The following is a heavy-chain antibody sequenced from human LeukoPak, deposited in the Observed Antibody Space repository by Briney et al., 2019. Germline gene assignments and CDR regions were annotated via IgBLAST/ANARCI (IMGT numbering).Heavy chain of an antibody. V-gene: IGHV1-18*01. CDR2: ISPYNGNT. CDR1: GYTFTNYG. Sequence: ASVKVSCKASGYTFTNYGISWVRQAPGQGLEWMGWISPYNGNTNYGQRLQGRVTVTTDTSTSTAYMELRSLRSDDTAVYYCTRTVLDCKNGVCYDYWGQGTLVTVSS. CDR3: TRTVLDCKNGVCYDY. J-gene: IGHJ4*02. D-gene: IGHD2-8*01.